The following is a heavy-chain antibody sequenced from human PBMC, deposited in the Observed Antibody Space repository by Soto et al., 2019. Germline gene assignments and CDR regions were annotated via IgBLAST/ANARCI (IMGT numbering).Heavy chain of an antibody. Sequence: QVQLQESGPGLVKPSETLSLTCTVSGASINNYYWSWIRQSPGKGLEWIGYIYYNGSTNYNPSLKRRVTLSIDTSKKQFSLKVSSVTAADTAVYYCARHWPYCTSSNCYRPYYYYYMDAWGKGTTVTVSS. J-gene: IGHJ6*03. V-gene: IGHV4-59*08. CDR1: GASINNYY. CDR3: ARHWPYCTSSNCYRPYYYYYMDA. CDR2: IYYNGST. D-gene: IGHD2-2*01.